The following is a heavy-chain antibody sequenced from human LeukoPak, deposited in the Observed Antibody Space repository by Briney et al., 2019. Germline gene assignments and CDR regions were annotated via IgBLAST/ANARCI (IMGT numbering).Heavy chain of an antibody. Sequence: GGSLRLSCAASGFTFSSYEMNWVRQAPGKGLEWVSYISSRGSTIYYADSVKGRFTISRHNANNSLYLQMNSLRAEDTAVYYCARLNSRSYYHSFDYWGQGTLVTVSS. CDR1: GFTFSSYE. J-gene: IGHJ4*02. CDR2: ISSRGSTI. V-gene: IGHV3-48*03. D-gene: IGHD1-26*01. CDR3: ARLNSRSYYHSFDY.